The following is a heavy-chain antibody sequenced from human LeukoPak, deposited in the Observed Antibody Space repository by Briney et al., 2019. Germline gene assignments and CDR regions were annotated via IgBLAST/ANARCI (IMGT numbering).Heavy chain of an antibody. J-gene: IGHJ4*02. CDR2: IYYSGGT. D-gene: IGHD6-13*01. CDR1: GGSVSSGSYY. Sequence: SETLSLTCTVSGGSVSSGSYYWSWIRQPPGKGLEWIGYIYYSGGTNYNPSLKSRVTISVETSKNQFSLKLSSVTAADTAVYYCARVGSSSWYSHKTPFDYWGQGTLVTVSS. CDR3: ARVGSSSWYSHKTPFDY. V-gene: IGHV4-61*01.